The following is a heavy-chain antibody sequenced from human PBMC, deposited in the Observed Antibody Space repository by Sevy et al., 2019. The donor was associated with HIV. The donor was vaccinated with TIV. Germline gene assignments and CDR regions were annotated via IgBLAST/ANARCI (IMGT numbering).Heavy chain of an antibody. Sequence: GGSLRLSCAASGFTFSDYYMSWIRQAPGKGLEWVSYISSSGSTIYYADSVKGRFTISRDNAKNSLYLQMNSLRAEDTAVYYCARVRGYCSSTSCSPGSYYYYYYMDVWGKRTTVTVSS. J-gene: IGHJ6*03. CDR3: ARVRGYCSSTSCSPGSYYYYYYMDV. CDR2: ISSSGSTI. CDR1: GFTFSDYY. D-gene: IGHD2-2*01. V-gene: IGHV3-11*01.